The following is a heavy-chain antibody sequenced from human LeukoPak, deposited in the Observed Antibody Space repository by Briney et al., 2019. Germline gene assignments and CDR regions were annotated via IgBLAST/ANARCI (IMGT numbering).Heavy chain of an antibody. D-gene: IGHD1-7*01. CDR1: GFTLSDYW. CDR3: VRDGGGTTPYDC. J-gene: IGHJ4*02. Sequence: TGETLRLSCAASGFTLSDYWMNWVRHAPGKGPVWVSHISPDGRNIAYADSVKGRFNMSRDSAKNTLYLKMNSLRVGDTAVYYCVRDGGGTTPYDCWGQGTLVTVSS. CDR2: ISPDGRNI. V-gene: IGHV3-74*01.